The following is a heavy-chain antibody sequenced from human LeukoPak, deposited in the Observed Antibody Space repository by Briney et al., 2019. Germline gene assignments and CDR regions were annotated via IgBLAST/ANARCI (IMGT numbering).Heavy chain of an antibody. J-gene: IGHJ4*02. V-gene: IGHV4-59*08. CDR3: ARTDVDTAMAIDY. D-gene: IGHD5-18*01. Sequence: SETLSLTCTVSGGSISSYYWSWLRQPPGKGLEWIGYIYYSGSTNYNPSLKSRVTISVDTSKNQFSLKLSSVTAADTAVYYCARTDVDTAMAIDYWGQGTLVTVSP. CDR2: IYYSGST. CDR1: GGSISSYY.